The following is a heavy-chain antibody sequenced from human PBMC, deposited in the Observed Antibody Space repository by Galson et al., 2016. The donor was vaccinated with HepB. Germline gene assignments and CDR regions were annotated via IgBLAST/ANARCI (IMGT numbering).Heavy chain of an antibody. V-gene: IGHV3-48*04. D-gene: IGHD6-13*01. CDR2: ISSSSSTI. CDR3: ARGGGYSSGWYSF. CDR1: GFTFSSYS. J-gene: IGHJ4*02. Sequence: SLRLSCAASGFTFSSYSMNWVRQAPGKGLEWVSYISSSSSTIYYADSVKGRFTISRDNAKNSLYLQMNSLRAEDTAVYYCARGGGYSSGWYSFWGRGTLVTVSS.